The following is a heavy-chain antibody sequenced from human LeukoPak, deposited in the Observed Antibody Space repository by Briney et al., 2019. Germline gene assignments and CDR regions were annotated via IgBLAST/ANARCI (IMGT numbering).Heavy chain of an antibody. V-gene: IGHV3-21*01. Sequence: GGSLRLSCAASGFTFSNYAMSWVRQAPGEGLEWVSSISSGGHNIYYADPVKGRFTISRDNAKNSLYLQMNSLRVEDTAVYYCARHGDGFYHGMDVWGQGTTVTVSS. CDR2: ISSGGHNI. CDR1: GFTFSNYA. D-gene: IGHD4-17*01. J-gene: IGHJ6*01. CDR3: ARHGDGFYHGMDV.